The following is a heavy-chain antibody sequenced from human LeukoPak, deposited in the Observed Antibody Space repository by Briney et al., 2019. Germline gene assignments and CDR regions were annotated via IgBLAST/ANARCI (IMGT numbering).Heavy chain of an antibody. CDR3: ARLSAGFNSSYWFDP. J-gene: IGHJ5*02. CDR1: GGSLSRYY. V-gene: IGHV4-4*07. D-gene: IGHD2/OR15-2a*01. CDR2: IYTSGST. Sequence: MASETLSLTCTVSGGSLSRYYWSWIRQPAGKGLEWIGRIYTSGSTNYNPSLKSRVTMSVDTSKNQFSLKLNSVTAADTAVYYCARLSAGFNSSYWFDPWGQGTLVTVSS.